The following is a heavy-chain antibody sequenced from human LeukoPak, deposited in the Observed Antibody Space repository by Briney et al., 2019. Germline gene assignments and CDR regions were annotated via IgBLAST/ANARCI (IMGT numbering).Heavy chain of an antibody. Sequence: ASVKVSCKASGYTFTSYGISWARQAPGQGLEWMGWISAYNGNTNYAQKLQGRVTMTTDTSTSTAYMELRSLRSDDTAVYYCARDNGGRYSGSYSGWFDPWGQGTLVTVSS. CDR2: ISAYNGNT. J-gene: IGHJ5*02. CDR1: GYTFTSYG. CDR3: ARDNGGRYSGSYSGWFDP. V-gene: IGHV1-18*01. D-gene: IGHD1-26*01.